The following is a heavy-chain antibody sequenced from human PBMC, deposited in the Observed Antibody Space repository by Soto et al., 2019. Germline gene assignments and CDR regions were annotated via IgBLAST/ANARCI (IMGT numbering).Heavy chain of an antibody. CDR2: ISWNSGSI. J-gene: IGHJ4*02. CDR3: AKDHRYDILTGPIDY. CDR1: GFTFDDYA. Sequence: TGGSLRLSCAASGFTFDDYAMHWVRQAPGKGLEWVSGISWNSGSIGYADSVKGRFTISRDNAKNSLYLQMNSLRAEDTALYYCAKDHRYDILTGPIDYWGQGTLVTVSS. D-gene: IGHD3-9*01. V-gene: IGHV3-9*01.